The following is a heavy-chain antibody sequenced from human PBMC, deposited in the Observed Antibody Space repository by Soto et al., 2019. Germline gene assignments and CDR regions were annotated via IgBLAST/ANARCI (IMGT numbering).Heavy chain of an antibody. CDR1: GYTFTSYY. J-gene: IGHJ4*02. V-gene: IGHV1-46*01. D-gene: IGHD3-9*01. Sequence: ASVKGSCKASGYTFTSYYMHWVRQAPGQGLEWMGIINPSGGSTSYAQKFQGRVTMTRDTSTSTVYMELSSLRSEDTAVYYCASPDILTGSSGFDYWGQGTLVTVAS. CDR3: ASPDILTGSSGFDY. CDR2: INPSGGST.